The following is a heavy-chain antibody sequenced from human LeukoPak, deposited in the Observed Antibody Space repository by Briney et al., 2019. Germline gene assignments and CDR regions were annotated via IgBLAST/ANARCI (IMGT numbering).Heavy chain of an antibody. V-gene: IGHV4-39*01. CDR2: IYYSGTT. CDR1: GGSISSGSYY. J-gene: IGHJ3*02. Sequence: SETVSLTCTVSGGSISSGSYYWGWVRQPPGKGLECIGNIYYSGTTYYNPSLKSRVTISVDTSKNQFSLKLSSVTAADTAVYYCARATIAMRAFDIWGQGTMVTVSS. CDR3: ARATIAMRAFDI. D-gene: IGHD5-24*01.